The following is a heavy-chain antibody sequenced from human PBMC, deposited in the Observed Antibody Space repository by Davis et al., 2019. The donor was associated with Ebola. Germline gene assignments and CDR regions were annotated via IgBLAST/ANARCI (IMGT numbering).Heavy chain of an antibody. Sequence: MPSETLSLTCTVSGGSISSGDYYWTWIRQPPGRGLEWIGEINQSGSTKYNPSLKSRVTIAIDTSKNQFSRKLSSVTAADTGVYYCARRGYSAGYSYGYYGIDVWGKGTTVTVSS. CDR1: GGSISSGDYY. V-gene: IGHV4-39*01. D-gene: IGHD5-18*01. CDR3: ARRGYSAGYSYGYYGIDV. J-gene: IGHJ6*04. CDR2: INQSGST.